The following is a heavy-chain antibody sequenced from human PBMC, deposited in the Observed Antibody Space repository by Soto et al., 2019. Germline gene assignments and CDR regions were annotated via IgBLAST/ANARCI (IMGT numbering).Heavy chain of an antibody. D-gene: IGHD3-22*01. CDR2: INPSGGST. J-gene: IGHJ3*02. CDR3: ARCYDSSGYYYGSSAFDI. Sequence: ASVKVSCKASGYTFTSYYMHWVRQAPGQGLEWMGIINPSGGSTSYAQKFQGRVTMTRDTSTSTVYMELSSLRSEDTAVYYCARCYDSSGYYYGSSAFDIWGQGTMVTVSS. CDR1: GYTFTSYY. V-gene: IGHV1-46*01.